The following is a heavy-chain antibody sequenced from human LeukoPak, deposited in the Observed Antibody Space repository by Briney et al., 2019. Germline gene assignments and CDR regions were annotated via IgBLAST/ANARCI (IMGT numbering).Heavy chain of an antibody. Sequence: GASVKVSCKASGYTFTSYAMHWVRQAPGQRLEWMRWINAGNGNTKYSQKFQGRVTITRDTSASTAYMELSSLRSEDTAVYYCAREVGYSSEGGLDPWGQGTLVTVSS. CDR1: GYTFTSYA. CDR2: INAGNGNT. V-gene: IGHV1-3*01. J-gene: IGHJ5*02. CDR3: AREVGYSSEGGLDP. D-gene: IGHD6-19*01.